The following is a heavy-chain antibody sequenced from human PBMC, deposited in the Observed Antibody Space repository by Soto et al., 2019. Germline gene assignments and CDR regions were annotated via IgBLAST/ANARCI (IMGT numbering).Heavy chain of an antibody. CDR3: ARSEGYYYYYYGMDV. Sequence: ASVKVSCKASGYTFTGYYMHLVRQAPGQGLEWMGXIXPXXXGXNXAXKXXXXVTKTRDTSISTAYMELSRLRSDDTAVYYCARSEGYYYYYYGMDVWGQGTTVTVSS. J-gene: IGHJ6*02. CDR1: GYTFTGYY. V-gene: IGHV1-2*02. CDR2: IXPXXXGX.